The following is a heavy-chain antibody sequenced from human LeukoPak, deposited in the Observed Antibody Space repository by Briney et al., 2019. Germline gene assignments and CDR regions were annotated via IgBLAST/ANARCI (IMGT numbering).Heavy chain of an antibody. D-gene: IGHD2-2*01. Sequence: GGSLRLSRAASGFTFSNYAIHWVRQAPGKGLEWAALISKDGTGTYYPDSVKGRFTISRDNSKNTLYLQMNSLRTEDTAMYYCAILGYSSSVFDCWGQGTLVTVSS. CDR3: AILGYSSSVFDC. CDR2: ISKDGTGT. J-gene: IGHJ4*02. V-gene: IGHV3-30-3*01. CDR1: GFTFSNYA.